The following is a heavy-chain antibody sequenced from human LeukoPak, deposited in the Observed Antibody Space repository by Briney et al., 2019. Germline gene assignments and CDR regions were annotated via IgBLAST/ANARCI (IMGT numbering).Heavy chain of an antibody. CDR2: INSYSGNT. CDR1: GYTFTNCG. CDR3: ARAPLKYDISTGHPSGYYYYGLDV. Sequence: ASVKVSCKASGYTFTNCGFNWVRQAPGQGLEWMGWINSYSGNTYYAQKLQGRVTMTTDTSTATVYMELRSLESDDTAVYYCARAPLKYDISTGHPSGYYYYGLDVWGKGTTVTVSS. V-gene: IGHV1-18*04. J-gene: IGHJ6*04. D-gene: IGHD3-9*01.